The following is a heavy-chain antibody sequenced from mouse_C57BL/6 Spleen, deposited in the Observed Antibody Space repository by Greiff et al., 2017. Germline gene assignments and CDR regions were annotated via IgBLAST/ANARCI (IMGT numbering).Heavy chain of an antibody. CDR2: ISSGGSYT. CDR1: GFTFSSYG. D-gene: IGHD4-1*01. Sequence: EVKLMESGGDLVKPGGSLKLSCAASGFTFSSYGMSWVRQTPDKRLEWVATISSGGSYTYYPDSVKGRFTISRDNAKNTLYLQMSSLKSEDTAMYYCARPWDGGCAYWGQGTLVTVSA. J-gene: IGHJ3*01. CDR3: ARPWDGGCAY. V-gene: IGHV5-6*01.